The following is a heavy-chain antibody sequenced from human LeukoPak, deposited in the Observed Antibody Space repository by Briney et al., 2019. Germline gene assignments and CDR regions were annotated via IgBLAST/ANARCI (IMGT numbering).Heavy chain of an antibody. CDR3: ARSMDCSSTSCYGLEGTYYYYYGMDV. V-gene: IGHV3-53*01. D-gene: IGHD2-2*01. Sequence: PGGSLRLSCAASGFTVSSNYMSWVRQAPGKGLEWVSVIYSGGSTYYADSVKGRFTISRDNSKNTLYLQMNSLRAEDTAVYYCARSMDCSSTSCYGLEGTYYYYYGMDVWGKGTTVTVSS. CDR2: IYSGGST. CDR1: GFTVSSNY. J-gene: IGHJ6*04.